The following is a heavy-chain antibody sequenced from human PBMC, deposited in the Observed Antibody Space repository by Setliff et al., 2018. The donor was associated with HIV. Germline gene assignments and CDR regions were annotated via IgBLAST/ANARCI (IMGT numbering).Heavy chain of an antibody. D-gene: IGHD1-26*01. CDR3: AGDAGYKGAADY. CDR2: IYTSGSN. J-gene: IGHJ4*02. CDR1: GGSISSGSYY. V-gene: IGHV4-61*09. Sequence: SETLSLTCTVSGGSISSGSYYWSWIRQPAGKGLEWIGHIYTSGSNNYNPSLKSRLTISVDRSKNQFSLKLRSVTAADTAVYYCAGDAGYKGAADYWGQGTLVTVSS.